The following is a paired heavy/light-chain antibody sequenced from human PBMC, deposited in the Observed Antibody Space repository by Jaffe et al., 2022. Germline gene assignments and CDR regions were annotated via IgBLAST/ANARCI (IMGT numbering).Heavy chain of an antibody. V-gene: IGHV4-34*01. CDR1: GGSFSGYY. D-gene: IGHD2-21*02. CDR2: INHSGST. Sequence: QVQLQQWGAGLLKPSETLSLTCAVYGGSFSGYYWSWIRQPPGKGLEWIGEINHSGSTNYNPSLKSRVTISVDTSKNQFSLKLSSVTAADTAVYYCARQPRIYCGGDCYPYYYYYYMDVWGKGTTVTVSS. J-gene: IGHJ6*03. CDR3: ARQPRIYCGGDCYPYYYYYYMDV.
Light chain of an antibody. J-gene: IGLJ2*01. V-gene: IGLV3-19*01. CDR2: GKN. CDR3: NSRDSSGNHPL. CDR1: SLRSYY. Sequence: SSELTQDPAVSVALGQTVRITCQGDSLRSYYASWYQQKPGQAPVLVIYGKNNRPSGIPDRFSGSSSGNTASLTITGAQAEDEADYYCNSRDSSGNHPLFGGGTKLTVL.